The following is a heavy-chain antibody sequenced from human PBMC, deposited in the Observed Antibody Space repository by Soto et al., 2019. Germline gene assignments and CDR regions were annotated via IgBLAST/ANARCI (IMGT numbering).Heavy chain of an antibody. J-gene: IGHJ4*02. D-gene: IGHD3-3*01. CDR3: ALGVVIRRDYFDY. Sequence: SVKVSCKASGGTFSSYAISWVRQAPGQGLEWMGGIIPIFGTANYAQKFQGRVTITADESTSTAYMELSSLRSEDTAVYYCALGVVIRRDYFDYWGQGTLVTVSS. V-gene: IGHV1-69*13. CDR2: IIPIFGTA. CDR1: GGTFSSYA.